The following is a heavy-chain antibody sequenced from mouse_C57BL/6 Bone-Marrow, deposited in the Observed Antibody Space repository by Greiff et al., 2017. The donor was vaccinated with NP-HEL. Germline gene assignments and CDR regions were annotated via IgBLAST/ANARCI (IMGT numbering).Heavy chain of an antibody. J-gene: IGHJ3*01. V-gene: IGHV14-2*01. Sequence: EVQLQESGAELVKPGASVKLSCTASGFNIKDYYMHWVKQRTEQGLEWIGRIDPEAGETKYAPKFQGKATITADTSSTTAYLQLSSLTAEDTAVYYCARVPLMVTTAWFAYWGQGTLVTVSA. CDR2: IDPEAGET. CDR1: GFNIKDYY. CDR3: ARVPLMVTTAWFAY. D-gene: IGHD2-2*01.